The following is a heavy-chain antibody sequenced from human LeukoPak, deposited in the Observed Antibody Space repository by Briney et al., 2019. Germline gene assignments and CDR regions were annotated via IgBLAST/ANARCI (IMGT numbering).Heavy chain of an antibody. Sequence: GRSLRLSCAASGFTFDDYAMHWVRQAPGKGLEWVSGISWNSGSIGYADSVKGRFTISIDNAKNSVYLQMNSLRTEDTAIYYCARSRWPEDLWGRGTLVTVSS. CDR1: GFTFDDYA. D-gene: IGHD4-23*01. J-gene: IGHJ5*02. CDR2: ISWNSGSI. V-gene: IGHV3-9*01. CDR3: ARSRWPEDL.